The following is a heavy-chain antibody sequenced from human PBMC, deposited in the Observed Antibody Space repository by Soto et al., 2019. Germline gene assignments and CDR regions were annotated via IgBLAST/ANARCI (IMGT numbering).Heavy chain of an antibody. Sequence: SETLSLTCTVSGGSISSYYWSWIRQPPGKGLEWIGYIYYSGSTNYNPSLKSRVTISVDTSKNQFSLKLSSVTAADTAVYYCARAGLYYDILTGNALDYWGQGTLVTVSS. V-gene: IGHV4-59*01. D-gene: IGHD3-9*01. CDR3: ARAGLYYDILTGNALDY. J-gene: IGHJ4*02. CDR2: IYYSGST. CDR1: GGSISSYY.